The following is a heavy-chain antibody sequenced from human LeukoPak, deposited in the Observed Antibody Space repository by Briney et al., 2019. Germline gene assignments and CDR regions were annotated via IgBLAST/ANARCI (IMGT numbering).Heavy chain of an antibody. Sequence: PSETLSLTCTVSGYSISSGYYWGWVRQPPGKGLEWIGSIYHSGTTYYNTSLKSRVTVSVDTSKNQFSLRLTSVTAADTAVYYCARDRKTMFGGDQYYFAYWGREPRVTVSS. V-gene: IGHV4-38-2*02. CDR2: IYHSGTT. CDR3: ARDRKTMFGGDQYYFAY. J-gene: IGHJ4*02. D-gene: IGHD3-10*02. CDR1: GYSISSGYY.